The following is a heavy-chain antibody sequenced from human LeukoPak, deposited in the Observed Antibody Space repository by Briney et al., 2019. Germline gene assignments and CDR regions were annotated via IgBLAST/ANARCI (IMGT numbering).Heavy chain of an antibody. CDR2: INPNSGGT. D-gene: IGHD3-9*01. CDR1: GYTFTGYY. V-gene: IGHV1-2*02. CDR3: ARGDYDILTGWPY. Sequence: GASVKASCKASGYTFTGYYMHWVRQAPGQGLEWMGWINPNSGGTNYAQKFQGRVTMTRDTSINTAYMDLSRLRSDDTAVYYCARGDYDILTGWPYWGQGTLVTVSS. J-gene: IGHJ4*02.